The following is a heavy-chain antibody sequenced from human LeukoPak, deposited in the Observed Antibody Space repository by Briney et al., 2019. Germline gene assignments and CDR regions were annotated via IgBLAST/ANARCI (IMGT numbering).Heavy chain of an antibody. D-gene: IGHD2-15*01. V-gene: IGHV1-46*01. CDR1: GYTFTSYY. CDR3: ARDYIVVVTRVTYYYYGMDV. CDR2: INPSGGST. Sequence: ASVKVSCKASGYTFTSYYMHWVRQAPGQGLEWMGIINPSGGSTSYAQKFQGRVTMTRDTSTSTVYMELSSLRSEDTAVYYCARDYIVVVTRVTYYYYGMDVWGRGTTVTVSS. J-gene: IGHJ6*02.